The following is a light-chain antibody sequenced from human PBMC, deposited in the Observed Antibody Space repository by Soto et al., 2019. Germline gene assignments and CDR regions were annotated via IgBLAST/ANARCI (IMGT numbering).Light chain of an antibody. CDR2: DAS. Sequence: EVVLTQSPATLYLSPGQRATLSCRASQSVRTSLAWYQHKPGQAPRLVIYDASPRANGVPARFGGSGSGTDFTLTINSLEPEDFAVYYCQQHNVWPPITFGQGTRLEIK. J-gene: IGKJ5*01. CDR1: QSVRTS. CDR3: QQHNVWPPIT. V-gene: IGKV3-11*01.